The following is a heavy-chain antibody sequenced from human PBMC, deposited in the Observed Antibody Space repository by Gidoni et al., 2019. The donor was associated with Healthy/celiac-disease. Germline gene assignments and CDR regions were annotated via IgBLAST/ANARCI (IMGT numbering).Heavy chain of an antibody. CDR1: GFTFSSYA. CDR3: ASSPYGELGGY. CDR2: ISYDGSNK. Sequence: QVQLVESGGGVVQPGRSLRLPCEASGFTFSSYAMHWVRQAPGKGLEWVAVISYDGSNKYYADSVKGRFTISRDNSKNTLYLQMNSLRAEDTAVYYCASSPYGELGGYWGQGTLVTVSS. J-gene: IGHJ4*02. V-gene: IGHV3-30-3*01. D-gene: IGHD4-17*01.